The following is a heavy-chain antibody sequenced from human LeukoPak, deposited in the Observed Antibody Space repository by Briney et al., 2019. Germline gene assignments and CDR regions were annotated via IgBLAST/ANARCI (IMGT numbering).Heavy chain of an antibody. J-gene: IGHJ5*02. D-gene: IGHD3-3*01. CDR3: AKDPYDFWSGFTAEINWFDP. V-gene: IGHV3-23*01. CDR2: ISGSGGST. Sequence: GGSLRLSCAASGFTFSSYAMSWVRQAPGKGLEWVSAISGSGGSTYYADSVKGRFAISRDNSKNTLYLQMNSLRAEDTAVYYCAKDPYDFWSGFTAEINWFDPWGQGTLVTVSS. CDR1: GFTFSSYA.